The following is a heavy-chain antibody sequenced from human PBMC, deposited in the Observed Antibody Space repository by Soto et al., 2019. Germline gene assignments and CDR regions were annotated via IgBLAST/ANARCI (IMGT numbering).Heavy chain of an antibody. CDR1: GYTFTSYA. V-gene: IGHV1-3*01. D-gene: IGHD2-8*01. CDR2: INAGNGNT. Sequence: AASVKVSCKASGYTFTSYAMHWVRQAPGQRLEWMGWINAGNGNTKYSQKFQGRVTITRDTSASTAYMELSSLRSEDTAVYYCAREACTNGVCPWQYFDYWGQGTLVTVSS. CDR3: AREACTNGVCPWQYFDY. J-gene: IGHJ4*02.